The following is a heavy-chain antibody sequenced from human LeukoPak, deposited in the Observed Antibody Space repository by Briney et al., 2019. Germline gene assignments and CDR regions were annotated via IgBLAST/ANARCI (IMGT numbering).Heavy chain of an antibody. CDR2: IKQDGSEK. CDR3: ARNAFVDCSTTSCYNDY. CDR1: GFTFSSYW. D-gene: IGHD2-2*02. Sequence: GGSLRLSCAASGFTFSSYWMSWVRQAPGKGLEWVANIKQDGSEKYYVDSVKGRFTISRDNAKNSLYLQMNSLRAEDTAVYYCARNAFVDCSTTSCYNDYWGQGTLVTVSS. V-gene: IGHV3-7*01. J-gene: IGHJ4*02.